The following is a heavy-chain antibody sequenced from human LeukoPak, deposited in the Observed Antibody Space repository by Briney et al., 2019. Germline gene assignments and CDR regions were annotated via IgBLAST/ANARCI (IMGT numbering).Heavy chain of an antibody. CDR2: IYYSGST. CDR1: GGSISSSSYY. D-gene: IGHD2-8*01. V-gene: IGHV4-39*01. Sequence: PSETLPLTCTVSGGSISSSSYYWGWIRQPPGKGLEWIGSIYYSGSTYYNPSLKSRVTISVDTSKNQFSLKLRSVTAADTAVYYCARCVYYYYYYMDVWGKGTTVTISS. CDR3: ARCVYYYYYYMDV. J-gene: IGHJ6*03.